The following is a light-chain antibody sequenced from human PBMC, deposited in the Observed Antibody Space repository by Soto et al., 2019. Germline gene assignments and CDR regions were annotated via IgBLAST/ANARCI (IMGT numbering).Light chain of an antibody. CDR1: QSISSN. CDR2: GAS. V-gene: IGKV3-15*01. J-gene: IGKJ2*01. CDR3: QQYNHWPSYT. Sequence: EVVMTQSPATLSVSPGERATLSCRASQSISSNLAWYQQKAGQAPRLLMYGASTRATGVPARFSGSGSGTEFTLTISRLQSEDFPIYYCQQYNHWPSYTFGQGTKLELK.